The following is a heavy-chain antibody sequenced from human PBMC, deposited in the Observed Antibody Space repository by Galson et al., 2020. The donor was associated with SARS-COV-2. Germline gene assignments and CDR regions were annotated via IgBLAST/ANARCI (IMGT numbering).Heavy chain of an antibody. CDR2: INHSGST. V-gene: IGHV4-34*01. D-gene: IGHD3-3*01. Sequence: SQTLSLTCAVYGGSFSDYYWTWIRQPPGKGLEWLGEINHSGSTNDNPSLKSRVTISIDTSKNQFSLKLNSVTAADTAVYYCARGDLRGWGQGTLVTVSS. CDR3: ARGDLRG. J-gene: IGHJ4*02. CDR1: GGSFSDYY.